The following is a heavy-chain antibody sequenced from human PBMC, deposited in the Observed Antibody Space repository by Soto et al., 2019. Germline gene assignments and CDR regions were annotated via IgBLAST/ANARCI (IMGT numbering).Heavy chain of an antibody. CDR2: ISYDGSNK. D-gene: IGHD3-9*01. V-gene: IGHV3-30*18. CDR3: AKGVGDWLLSLDAFDI. J-gene: IGHJ3*02. CDR1: GFTFSSYG. Sequence: GGSLRLSCAASGFTFSSYGMHWVRQAPGKGLGWVAVISYDGSNKYYADSVKGRFTISRDNSKNTLYLQMNSLRAEDTAVYYCAKGVGDWLLSLDAFDIWGQGTMVTVSS.